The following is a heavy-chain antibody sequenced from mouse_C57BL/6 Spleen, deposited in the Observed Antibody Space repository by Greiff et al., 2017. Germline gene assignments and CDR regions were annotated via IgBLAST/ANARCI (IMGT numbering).Heavy chain of an antibody. V-gene: IGHV1-42*01. CDR1: GYSFTGYY. D-gene: IGHD2-1*01. CDR3: ARKGNYVGDYAMDD. CDR2: INPSTGGT. Sequence: EVQLQQSGPELVKPGASVKISCKASGYSFTGYYMNWVKQSPEKSLEWIGEINPSTGGTTYNQKFKAKATLTVDKSSSTAYMQLKSLTSEDSAVYYCARKGNYVGDYAMDDWGQGTSVTGSS. J-gene: IGHJ4*01.